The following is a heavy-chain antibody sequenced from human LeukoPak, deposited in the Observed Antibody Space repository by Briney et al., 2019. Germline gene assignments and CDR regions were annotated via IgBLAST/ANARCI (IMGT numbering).Heavy chain of an antibody. CDR2: ISWTDDK. V-gene: IGHV2-5*01. CDR1: AISLSTSGLD. CDR3: AHSSRLRFLEWLPPFDY. J-gene: IGHJ4*01. Sequence: GPRLVNPPQTLTPTSTFSAISLSTSGLDVGWFRQPPVTALEWLAIISWTDDKRYSPSLKSRLTRTKDTSKHQPPLTMTNMNPVDTATYYCAHSSRLRFLEWLPPFDYWGQEPWSPSPQ. D-gene: IGHD3-3*01.